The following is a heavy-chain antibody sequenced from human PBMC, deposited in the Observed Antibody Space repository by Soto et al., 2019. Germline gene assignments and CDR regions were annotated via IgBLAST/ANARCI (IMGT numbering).Heavy chain of an antibody. V-gene: IGHV1-69*13. J-gene: IGHJ6*02. CDR2: IIPISGTT. D-gene: IGHD2-15*01. CDR3: ARGFCSGGNCYSGMDV. CDR1: GGTFSTHA. Sequence: ASVKVSCKASGGTFSTHAIIWVRQAPGHGLEWMGGIIPISGTTYYTQKFQGRVTITADEPTSTAFMELSSLKSEDTAVFYCARGFCSGGNCYSGMDVWGQGTMVTVSS.